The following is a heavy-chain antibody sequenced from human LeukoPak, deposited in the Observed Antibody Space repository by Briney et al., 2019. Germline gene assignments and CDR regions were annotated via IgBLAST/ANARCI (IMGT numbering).Heavy chain of an antibody. CDR1: GFTFSNAW. D-gene: IGHD3-9*01. V-gene: IGHV3-15*01. CDR2: IKSKTDGGTT. J-gene: IGHJ4*02. CDR3: TTEHYDILTGYYY. Sequence: PGGSLRLSCAASGFTFSNAWMSWVRQAPGKGLEWVGRIKSKTDGGTTDYAAPVKGRFTISRDDSKNTLYLQMNSLKTEDTAVYYCTTEHYDILTGYYYWGQGTLVTVSS.